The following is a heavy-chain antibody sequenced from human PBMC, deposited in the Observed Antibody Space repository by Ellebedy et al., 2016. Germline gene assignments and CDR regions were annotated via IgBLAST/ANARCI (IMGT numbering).Heavy chain of an antibody. Sequence: ASVKVSCKASGYTFTSYAMHWVRQAPGQRLEWMGWINAGNGNTKYSQKFQGRVTITRDTSASTAYMELSRLRSDDTAVYYCARSYYDSSGYLDYWGQGTLVTVSS. CDR1: GYTFTSYA. V-gene: IGHV1-3*01. CDR2: INAGNGNT. J-gene: IGHJ4*02. CDR3: ARSYYDSSGYLDY. D-gene: IGHD3-22*01.